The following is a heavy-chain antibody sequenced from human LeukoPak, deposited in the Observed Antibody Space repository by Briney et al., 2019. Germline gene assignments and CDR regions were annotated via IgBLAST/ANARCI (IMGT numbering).Heavy chain of an antibody. J-gene: IGHJ3*02. V-gene: IGHV1-2*02. Sequence: ATVKVSCKASGYNFTGNYIHWVRQAPGQGLEWMGWINPNSGGTHYAQKFQGRVTMTRDTSISTASMELNRLRSDDTAVYYCARDGKDWIQLWFWFAFDIWGQGTMVNVSS. CDR1: GYNFTGNY. CDR2: INPNSGGT. CDR3: ARDGKDWIQLWFWFAFDI. D-gene: IGHD5-18*01.